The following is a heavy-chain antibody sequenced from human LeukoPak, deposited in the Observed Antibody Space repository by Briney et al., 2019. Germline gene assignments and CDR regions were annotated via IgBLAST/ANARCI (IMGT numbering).Heavy chain of an antibody. V-gene: IGHV3-53*01. Sequence: GGSLRLSCAASGFTVSSNYMSWVRQAPGKGLEWVSVIYSAGNTNYADSVKGRFTISRDNSKNTVYLQMNSLRAEDTAVYYCARPTYSGSHYWFDYWGQGTLVTVSS. CDR3: ARPTYSGSHYWFDY. CDR2: IYSAGNT. CDR1: GFTVSSNY. D-gene: IGHD1-26*01. J-gene: IGHJ4*02.